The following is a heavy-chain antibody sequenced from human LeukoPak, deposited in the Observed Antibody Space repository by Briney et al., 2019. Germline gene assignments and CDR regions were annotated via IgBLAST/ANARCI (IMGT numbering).Heavy chain of an antibody. J-gene: IGHJ3*02. CDR2: LSYDGSTQ. D-gene: IGHD6-19*01. CDR3: ARDRTFYSSGSRGDAFDI. Sequence: PGGSLRLSCAASGFTFSSYALHWVRQAPGEGLQWVAVLSYDGSTQYYTDSVKGRFTISRDNSRNTLYLQVNSLRVEDTAVYYCARDRTFYSSGSRGDAFDIWGQGTVVSVSS. CDR1: GFTFSSYA. V-gene: IGHV3-30-3*01.